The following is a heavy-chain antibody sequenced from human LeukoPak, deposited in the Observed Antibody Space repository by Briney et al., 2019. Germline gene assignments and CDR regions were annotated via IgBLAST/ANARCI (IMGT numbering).Heavy chain of an antibody. CDR1: GGTFSSYA. V-gene: IGHV1-69*04. D-gene: IGHD3-3*01. Sequence: ASVKVSCKASGGTFSSYAISWVRQAPGQGLEWMGRIIPILGIANYAQKFQGRVTITADKSTSTAYMELSSLRSEDTAVYYCARVPRDIWSGYEYGMDVWGQGTTVTVSS. CDR2: IIPILGIA. J-gene: IGHJ6*02. CDR3: ARVPRDIWSGYEYGMDV.